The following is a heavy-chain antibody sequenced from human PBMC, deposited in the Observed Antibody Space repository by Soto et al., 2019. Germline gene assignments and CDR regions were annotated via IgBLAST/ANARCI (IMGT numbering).Heavy chain of an antibody. D-gene: IGHD3-16*01. V-gene: IGHV1-18*01. CDR1: GYTFTRYG. CDR2: ISTYNGNT. CDR3: AMVDVYVTPSPQDV. J-gene: IGHJ6*02. Sequence: QVQLVQSGAEVKNPGASVKVSCKASGYTFTRYGIGWARQAPGQGLEWMGWISTYNGNTNYAQNVQGRVTLTTATSTSTAYMELRSLRSNATAIYYCAMVDVYVTPSPQDVWGQGTTVIVSS.